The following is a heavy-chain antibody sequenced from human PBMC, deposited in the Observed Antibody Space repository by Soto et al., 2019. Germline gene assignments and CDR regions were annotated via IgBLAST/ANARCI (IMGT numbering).Heavy chain of an antibody. CDR1: GGTFSNYG. D-gene: IGHD1-1*01. J-gene: IGHJ5*02. V-gene: IGHV1-69*01. CDR2: IIPFFGTT. Sequence: QVQLVQSGAEVKKPGSSVKVSCKASGGTFSNYGVSWVRQAPGHGLEWMGGIIPFFGTTNYAQKFQGRLTITADESTGTAYMELNRLMPADTAVYFCARAAQTRNDWNDLGNWFAPWGQGTLVTVSS. CDR3: ARAAQTRNDWNDLGNWFAP.